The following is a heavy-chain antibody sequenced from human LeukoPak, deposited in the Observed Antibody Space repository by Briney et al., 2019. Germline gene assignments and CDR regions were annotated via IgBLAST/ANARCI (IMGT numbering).Heavy chain of an antibody. CDR3: ARDHSGLLWFGELSFPDAFDI. Sequence: GGSLRLSCAASGFTFSSYEMNWVHQAPGKGLEWVSYISSSGSTIYYADSVKGRFTISRDNAKNSLYLQMNSLRAEDTAVCYCARDHSGLLWFGELSFPDAFDIWGQGTMVTVSS. J-gene: IGHJ3*02. D-gene: IGHD3-10*01. CDR1: GFTFSSYE. CDR2: ISSSGSTI. V-gene: IGHV3-48*03.